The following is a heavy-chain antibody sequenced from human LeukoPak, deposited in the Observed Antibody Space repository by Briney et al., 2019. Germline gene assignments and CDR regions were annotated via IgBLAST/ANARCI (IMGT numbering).Heavy chain of an antibody. V-gene: IGHV3-7*01. CDR1: GFTFSSYW. Sequence: GGSLRLSCVASGFTFSSYWMTWVRQAPGKGLEWVANIKTDGSQIYYVDSAKGRFTISRDNAKNSLYLQMNSLRAEDTAVYYCARGIQLLSDAFDIWGQGTMVTVSS. CDR3: ARGIQLLSDAFDI. J-gene: IGHJ3*02. CDR2: IKTDGSQI. D-gene: IGHD5-18*01.